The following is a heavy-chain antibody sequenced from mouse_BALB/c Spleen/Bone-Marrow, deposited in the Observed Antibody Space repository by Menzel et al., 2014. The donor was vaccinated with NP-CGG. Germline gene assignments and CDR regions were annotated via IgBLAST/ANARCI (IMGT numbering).Heavy chain of an antibody. J-gene: IGHJ4*01. V-gene: IGHV14-3*02. D-gene: IGHD4-1*01. CDR3: ARWEYYAMDY. Sequence: EVQLQQSGAELVKPGASVKLSCTASGFNIKDTYMHWVKQKPEQGLEWIGRIDPANGNTKYDPKFQGKATITADTSSNTAYLQLSSLTSEDTAVYYCARWEYYAMDYWGQGTSVTVSS. CDR2: IDPANGNT. CDR1: GFNIKDTY.